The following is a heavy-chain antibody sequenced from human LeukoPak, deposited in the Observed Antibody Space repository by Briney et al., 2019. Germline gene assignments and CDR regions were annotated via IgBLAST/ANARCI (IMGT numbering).Heavy chain of an antibody. J-gene: IGHJ4*02. V-gene: IGHV3-20*04. CDR3: ARVLSPTDSSGSFDY. D-gene: IGHD3-22*01. Sequence: GGSLRLSCAASGFTFDDYGMSWVRQAPGKGLEWVSGINWNGGSTGYADSVKGRFTISRDNAKNSLYLQMNSLRAEDTALYYCARVLSPTDSSGSFDYCRQGTLVPVSS. CDR1: GFTFDDYG. CDR2: INWNGGST.